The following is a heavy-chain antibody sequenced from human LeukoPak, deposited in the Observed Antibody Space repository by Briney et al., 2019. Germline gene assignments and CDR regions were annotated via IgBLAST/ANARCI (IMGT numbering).Heavy chain of an antibody. D-gene: IGHD3-10*01. CDR2: MNPNSGNT. CDR1: GYTFTSYD. Sequence: ASVKVSCKASGYTFTSYDINWVRQATGQGLEWMGWMNPNSGNTGYAQKFQGRVTMTRNTSISTAYMELSSLRSDDTAVYYCASLYGSGELPLDYWGQGTLVTVSS. J-gene: IGHJ4*02. CDR3: ASLYGSGELPLDY. V-gene: IGHV1-8*01.